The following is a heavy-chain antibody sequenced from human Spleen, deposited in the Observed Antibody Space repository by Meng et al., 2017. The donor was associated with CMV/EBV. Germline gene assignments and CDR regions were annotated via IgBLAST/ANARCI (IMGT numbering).Heavy chain of an antibody. Sequence: SYAMHWVRQAPGKGMEWVAVISYDGSNKYYADSVKGRFTISRDNSKNTLYLQMNSLRAEDTAVYYCAREGVLLWFGVGMRVAGKLDYWGQGTLVTVSS. V-gene: IGHV3-30*04. J-gene: IGHJ4*02. D-gene: IGHD3-10*01. CDR2: ISYDGSNK. CDR1: SYA. CDR3: AREGVLLWFGVGMRVAGKLDY.